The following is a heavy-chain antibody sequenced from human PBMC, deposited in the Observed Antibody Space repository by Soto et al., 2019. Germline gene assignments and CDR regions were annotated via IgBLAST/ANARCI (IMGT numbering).Heavy chain of an antibody. J-gene: IGHJ6*02. CDR1: GGTFSSYA. CDR2: IIPIFGTA. Sequence: QVQLVQSGAEVKKPGSSVKVSCKASGGTFSSYAISWVRQAPGQGLEWMGGIIPIFGTANYAQKCQGRVTITADESTSTSYMELSSLRSEDTAVYYCARDDELSGAVHYYYYGMDVWGQGTTVTVSS. D-gene: IGHD3-16*02. V-gene: IGHV1-69*01. CDR3: ARDDELSGAVHYYYYGMDV.